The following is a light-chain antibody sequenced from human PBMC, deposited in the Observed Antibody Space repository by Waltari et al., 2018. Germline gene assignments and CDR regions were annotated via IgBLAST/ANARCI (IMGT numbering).Light chain of an antibody. J-gene: IGKJ1*01. CDR1: QTVIGTY. Sequence: EIVLTQSPGTLSLSPGERATLSCRASQTVIGTYVAWYQQKPGQAPRRLISGASSRATGIPDRCSGSGSGTDFTLTISRLEPEDVAVYYCQHYGSTPETFGQGTKVEIK. CDR2: GAS. V-gene: IGKV3-20*01. CDR3: QHYGSTPET.